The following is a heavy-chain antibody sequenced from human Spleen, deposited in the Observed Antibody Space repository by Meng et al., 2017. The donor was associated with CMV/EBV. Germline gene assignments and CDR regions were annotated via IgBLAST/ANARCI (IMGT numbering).Heavy chain of an antibody. CDR3: ARPTEGPGSYLIDH. V-gene: IGHV3-33*01. Sequence: SGFSFSSYGMHWVRQAPGKGLEWVAIIWYDGSNKKYGDSVKGRFINSRDNSKNTLYLQMSSLRAEDSAVYYCARPTEGPGSYLIDHWGQGTLVTVSS. CDR2: IWYDGSNK. J-gene: IGHJ4*02. CDR1: GFSFSSYG. D-gene: IGHD3-10*01.